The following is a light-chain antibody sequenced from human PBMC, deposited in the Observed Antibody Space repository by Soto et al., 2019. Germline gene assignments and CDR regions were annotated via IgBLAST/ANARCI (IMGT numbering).Light chain of an antibody. Sequence: QSVLIQPPSASGTPGQRVTISCSGSNSNLGSNSANWFQQLPGTAPRLLIYSRNQRPSGVPDRFSGSSSGTSASLAISGLQPDDEADYYCAAWDESLNGWMFGGGTQLTVL. CDR2: SRN. V-gene: IGLV1-44*01. CDR1: NSNLGSNS. J-gene: IGLJ3*02. CDR3: AAWDESLNGWM.